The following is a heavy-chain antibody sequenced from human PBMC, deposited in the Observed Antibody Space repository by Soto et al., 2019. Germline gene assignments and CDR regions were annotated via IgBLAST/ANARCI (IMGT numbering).Heavy chain of an antibody. CDR3: AALGVNFDH. D-gene: IGHD2-8*01. CDR2: IGVGSGNR. Sequence: SVKVSCKASGSTFTSSAVQWVRQARGQRLEWIGWIGVGSGNRHYAQKFQERVTITRDMSTNTAYMELSSLRSEDTAVYYCAALGVNFDHWGQGTLVTVSS. V-gene: IGHV1-58*01. CDR1: GSTFTSSA. J-gene: IGHJ4*02.